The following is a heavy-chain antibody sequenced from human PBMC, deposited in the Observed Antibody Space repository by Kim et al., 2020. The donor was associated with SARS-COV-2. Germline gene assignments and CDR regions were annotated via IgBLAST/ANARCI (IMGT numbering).Heavy chain of an antibody. D-gene: IGHD3-3*01. Sequence: GGSLRLSCAASGFTFDDYAMHWVRQAPGKGLEWVSGISWNSNSIGYGDSVKGRFTISRDNAKNSLYLQMHSLRAEDTALYYCAKGLDYDFWSAFDYWGQGTLVTVSS. CDR3: AKGLDYDFWSAFDY. J-gene: IGHJ4*02. V-gene: IGHV3-9*01. CDR2: ISWNSNSI. CDR1: GFTFDDYA.